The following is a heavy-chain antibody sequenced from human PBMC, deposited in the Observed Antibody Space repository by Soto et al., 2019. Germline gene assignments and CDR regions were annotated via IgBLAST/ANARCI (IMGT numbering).Heavy chain of an antibody. V-gene: IGHV4-59*08. D-gene: IGHD3-9*01. CDR2: IYYSGST. Sequence: ASETLPLTCAVEGGSCSSYYWSWIRQPPGKGLEWIGYIYYSGSTNYNPSLKSRVTISVDTSKNQFSLKLSSVTAADTAVYYCAGTKGYYDILTGYYFKARFDYWGQGTLVTVSS. CDR3: AGTKGYYDILTGYYFKARFDY. J-gene: IGHJ4*02. CDR1: GGSCSSYY.